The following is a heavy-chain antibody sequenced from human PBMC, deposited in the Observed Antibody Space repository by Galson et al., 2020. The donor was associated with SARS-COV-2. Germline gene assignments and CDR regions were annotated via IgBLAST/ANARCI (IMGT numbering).Heavy chain of an antibody. J-gene: IGHJ4*02. CDR2: ISGSGGST. Sequence: GGSLRLSCAASGFTFSSYAMSWVRQAPGKGLEWVSAISGSGGSTYYADSVKGRFTISRDNSKNTLYLQMNSLRVEDTAVYYCAKDAGFLWELRGVYWGQGTLVTVSS. D-gene: IGHD1-26*01. CDR1: GFTFSSYA. V-gene: IGHV3-23*01. CDR3: AKDAGFLWELRGVY.